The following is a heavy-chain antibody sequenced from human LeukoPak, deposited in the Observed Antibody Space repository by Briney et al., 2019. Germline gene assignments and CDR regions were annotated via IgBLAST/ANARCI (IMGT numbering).Heavy chain of an antibody. J-gene: IGHJ4*02. CDR3: ARANYESSGDYKY. CDR1: GGTFISYA. CDR2: IIPIYGKA. D-gene: IGHD3-22*01. V-gene: IGHV1-69*06. Sequence: SVKISSKASGGTFISYAITWVRQAPGHRLEWMGGIIPIYGKANYAQKFQGRVTMTADKSTSTAYMELSSLRSEDTAVYYCARANYESSGDYKYWGQGTLVTVSS.